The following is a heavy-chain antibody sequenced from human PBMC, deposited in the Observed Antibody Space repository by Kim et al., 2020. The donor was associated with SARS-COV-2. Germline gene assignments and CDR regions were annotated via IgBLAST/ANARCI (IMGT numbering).Heavy chain of an antibody. J-gene: IGHJ3*02. CDR3: ARQQVGEDAFDI. Sequence: SNRSPKSRCTISVDPAKNQFSRKLSSVTAADTAVYYCARQQVGEDAFDIWGQGTMVTVSS. V-gene: IGHV4-39*01. D-gene: IGHD1-26*01.